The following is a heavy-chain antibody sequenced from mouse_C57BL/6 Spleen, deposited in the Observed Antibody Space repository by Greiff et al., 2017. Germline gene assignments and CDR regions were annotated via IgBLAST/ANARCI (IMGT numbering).Heavy chain of an antibody. V-gene: IGHV5-16*01. Sequence: EVQLVESEGGLVQPGSSMKLSCTASGFTFSDYYMAWVRQVPEKGLEWVANINYDGSSTYYLDSLKSRFIISRDNAKNILYLQMSSLKSEDTATYYCARDYGSSYFDYWGQGTTRTVSS. D-gene: IGHD1-1*01. CDR3: ARDYGSSYFDY. CDR2: INYDGSST. J-gene: IGHJ2*01. CDR1: GFTFSDYY.